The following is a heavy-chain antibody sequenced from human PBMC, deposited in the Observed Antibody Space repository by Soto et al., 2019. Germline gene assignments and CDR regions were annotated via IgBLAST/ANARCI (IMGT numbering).Heavy chain of an antibody. CDR3: ARRSGPNDDFDI. CDR1: GGSVSSGSYY. CDR2: IYYSGST. V-gene: IGHV4-61*01. Sequence: QVQLQESGPGLVKPSETLSLTCTVSGGSVSSGSYYWSWIRQPPGKGLEWLGYIYYSGSTNYNPSLKSRVTISVDTAKNQFALKPSSVTAADTAVDYGARRSGPNDDFDIWGQGTMVTVSS. J-gene: IGHJ3*02. D-gene: IGHD2-15*01.